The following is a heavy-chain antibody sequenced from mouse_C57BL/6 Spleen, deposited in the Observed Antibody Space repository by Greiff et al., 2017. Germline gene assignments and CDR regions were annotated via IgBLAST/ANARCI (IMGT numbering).Heavy chain of an antibody. D-gene: IGHD4-1*01. Sequence: QIQLQQPGAELVRPGSSVKLSCKASGYTFTSYWMHWVKQRPIQGLEWIGNIDPSDSETHYNQKFKDKATLTVDKSSSTAYMQLSSLTSEDSAVYYCARDWDRYFDYWGQGTTLTVSS. V-gene: IGHV1-52*01. CDR1: GYTFTSYW. CDR2: IDPSDSET. CDR3: ARDWDRYFDY. J-gene: IGHJ2*01.